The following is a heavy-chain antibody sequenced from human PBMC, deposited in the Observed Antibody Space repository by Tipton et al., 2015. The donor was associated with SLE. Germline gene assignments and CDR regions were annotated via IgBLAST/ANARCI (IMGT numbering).Heavy chain of an antibody. CDR1: GGSISISIYY. J-gene: IGHJ4*02. CDR2: IYYSGST. Sequence: TLSLTCTVSGGSISISIYYFFWILQPPCKWLYLIGSIYYSGSTYYNPSLKSRVTISVDTSKNQFSLKLSSVTAADTAVYYCAKGRPLMVQRVIVTRGYFDYWGQGTLVTVSS. D-gene: IGHD3-10*01. V-gene: IGHV4-39*07. CDR3: AKGRPLMVQRVIVTRGYFDY.